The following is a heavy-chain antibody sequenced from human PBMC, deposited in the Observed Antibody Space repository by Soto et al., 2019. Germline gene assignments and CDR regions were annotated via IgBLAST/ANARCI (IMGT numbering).Heavy chain of an antibody. CDR2: INQEGSER. CDR3: VCGGNFFVY. D-gene: IGHD3-16*01. CDR1: GFTFSTYW. J-gene: IGHJ4*02. Sequence: EVQLVESGGGLVQPGGSLRLPCAASGFTFSTYWMTWVRQPPGKGLVWVASINQEGSERYYVDSVRGRFTISRDNAKNSLYLQMNSLRAEDTAVYYCVCGGNFFVYWGQGTLVTVSP. V-gene: IGHV3-7*01.